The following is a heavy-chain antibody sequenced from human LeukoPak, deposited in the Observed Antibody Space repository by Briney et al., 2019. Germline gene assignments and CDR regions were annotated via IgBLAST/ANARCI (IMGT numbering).Heavy chain of an antibody. CDR3: AKGSSGYFLDV. D-gene: IGHD3-22*01. J-gene: IGHJ4*02. CDR1: GFIFYNYG. CDR2: ISNDGGGT. Sequence: AGSLRFYCAAYGFIFYNYGLVWVRPAPGKELEWVSAISNDGGGTTYADFVKGRFTISRDNSKNTVFLQMNSLRAEDTALYYCAKGSSGYFLDVWGQGTLVTVSS. V-gene: IGHV3-23*01.